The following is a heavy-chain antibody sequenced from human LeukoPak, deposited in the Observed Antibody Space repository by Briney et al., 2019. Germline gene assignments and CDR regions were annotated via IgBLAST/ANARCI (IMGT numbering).Heavy chain of an antibody. V-gene: IGHV3-23*01. CDR1: AFTFISYA. J-gene: IGHJ4*02. Sequence: GASLRLSCAPSAFTFISYAISLVRQAPGKGLEWVSGISGSGGSTYYADSVKGRFTISRDNSKNTLYLQMNSLRHEDTAVYYCAKSSRARADPSYGGIDYWGQGTLVTVSS. D-gene: IGHD2-15*01. CDR2: ISGSGGST. CDR3: AKSSRARADPSYGGIDY.